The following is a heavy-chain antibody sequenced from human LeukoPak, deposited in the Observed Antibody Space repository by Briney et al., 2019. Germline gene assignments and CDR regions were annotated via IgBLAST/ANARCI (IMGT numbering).Heavy chain of an antibody. CDR1: GFIFSFYC. CDR2: ICPDGTGI. J-gene: IGHJ4*02. V-gene: IGHV3-74*01. CDR3: VRDFRSADY. Sequence: LGGSLRLSCAASGFIFSFYCMHWVRQAPGKGPMWVSRICPDGTGISYADSVKARFTTSRDNAKNTVYLQMNSLREEDTAVYYCVRDFRSADYWGQGTLVTVSS.